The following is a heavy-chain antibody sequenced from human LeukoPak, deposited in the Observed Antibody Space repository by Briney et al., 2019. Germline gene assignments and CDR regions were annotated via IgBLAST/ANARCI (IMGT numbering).Heavy chain of an antibody. CDR1: GGSITGYY. D-gene: IGHD5-18*01. CDR2: IYYSGST. V-gene: IGHV4-59*08. Sequence: SETLSLTCTVSGGSITGYYWSWIRQPPGKGLEWIGYIYYSGSTNYNPSLKSRVTISADTSKNQFSLKLTSVTAADTAVYYCARLHADTTMTPYYYYIYVWGKGTTVTVSS. J-gene: IGHJ6*03. CDR3: ARLHADTTMTPYYYYIYV.